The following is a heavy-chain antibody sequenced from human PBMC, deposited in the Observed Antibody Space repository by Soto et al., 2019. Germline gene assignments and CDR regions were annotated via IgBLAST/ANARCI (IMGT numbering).Heavy chain of an antibody. D-gene: IGHD3-10*01. CDR2: ISVSGTST. CDR3: AKTGRGGSGSYFDFDP. V-gene: IGHV3-23*01. CDR1: GFTFSAYG. J-gene: IGHJ5*02. Sequence: GGSLRLSCAGSGFTFSAYGMSWVRQAPGKGLEWVSGISVSGTSTYYADSVKGRFTISRDSSKNTLYLQMNSLRAEDTAVYYCAKTGRGGSGSYFDFDPWGQGTLVTVSS.